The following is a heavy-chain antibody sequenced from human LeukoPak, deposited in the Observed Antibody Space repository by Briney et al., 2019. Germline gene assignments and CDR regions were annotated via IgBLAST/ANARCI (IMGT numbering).Heavy chain of an antibody. J-gene: IGHJ6*03. CDR3: ARGYYGSGSYYRYYYYMDV. Sequence: SETLSLTCTVSGGSISSYYWSWIRQPPGKGLEWIGYIYYSGSTNYNPSLKSRVTISVDTSKNQFSLKLSSVTAADTAVYYCARGYYGSGSYYRYYYYMDVWGKGTTVTISS. CDR2: IYYSGST. CDR1: GGSISSYY. V-gene: IGHV4-59*01. D-gene: IGHD3-10*01.